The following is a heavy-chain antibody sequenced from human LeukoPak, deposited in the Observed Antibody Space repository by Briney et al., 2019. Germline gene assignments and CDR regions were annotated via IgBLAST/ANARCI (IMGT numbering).Heavy chain of an antibody. CDR3: AKGGAYADF. V-gene: IGHV3-23*01. CDR2: ISGSGGST. D-gene: IGHD3-16*01. Sequence: GGSLRLSCAASGXTFSSYVVSWVRQAPGKGLEWVSTISGSGGSTYYADSVKGRFTIPRDNPKNTLSLQMNSLRAEDTAVYYCAKGGAYADFWGQGTLVTVSS. J-gene: IGHJ4*02. CDR1: GXTFSSYV.